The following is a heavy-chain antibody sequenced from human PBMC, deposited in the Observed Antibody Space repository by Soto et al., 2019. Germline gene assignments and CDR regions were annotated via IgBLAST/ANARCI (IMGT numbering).Heavy chain of an antibody. J-gene: IGHJ4*02. D-gene: IGHD3-16*01. Sequence: SETLSLTCTVSGGSMSSHYWTWLRQPPGKGLEWIGYISYSGSSYYNPSLKSRVTISADTSRNQSSLRLTSVIAADTAVYFCARADPDASVGFWGQGTLVTVSS. CDR3: ARADPDASVGF. CDR2: ISYSGSS. V-gene: IGHV4-59*11. CDR1: GGSMSSHY.